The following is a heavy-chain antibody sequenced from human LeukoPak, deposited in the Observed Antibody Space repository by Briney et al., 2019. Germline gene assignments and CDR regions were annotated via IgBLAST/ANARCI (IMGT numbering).Heavy chain of an antibody. D-gene: IGHD3-10*01. J-gene: IGHJ4*02. CDR3: AKGVAGYGSGRPFDD. Sequence: PGVSLTLSCAASAFTVSSYDMMWLRQAQGKGLEWVSLISDCGTNTSYPVSVKGRFTIPRDNSKHTIYLQMNSLSAEDTSVYSCAKGVAGYGSGRPFDDGREGT. CDR2: ISDCGTNT. CDR1: AFTVSSYD. V-gene: IGHV3-23*01.